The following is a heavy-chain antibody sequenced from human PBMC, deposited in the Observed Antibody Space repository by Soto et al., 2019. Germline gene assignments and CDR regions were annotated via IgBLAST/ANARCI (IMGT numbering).Heavy chain of an antibody. CDR1: GFTFSSYA. CDR3: AKDAGYGDYGWDYFDY. J-gene: IGHJ4*02. Sequence: EVQLLESGGGLVQPRGSLRLSCAASGFTFSSYAMSWVRQAPGKGLEWVSAISGSGGSTYYADSVKGRFTISRDNSKNTLYLQMNSLRAEDTAVYYCAKDAGYGDYGWDYFDYWGQGTLVTVSS. CDR2: ISGSGGST. D-gene: IGHD4-17*01. V-gene: IGHV3-23*01.